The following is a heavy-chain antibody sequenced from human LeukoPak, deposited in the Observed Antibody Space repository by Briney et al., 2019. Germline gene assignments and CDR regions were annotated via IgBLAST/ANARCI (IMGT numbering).Heavy chain of an antibody. CDR2: ISSSGSTI. CDR1: GFTFSSYE. D-gene: IGHD7-27*01. Sequence: GGSLRLSCAASGFTFSSYEMNWVRQAPGKGLEWVSYISSSGSTIYYADFVKGRFIISRDNAKNTLYLEMNSLREEDTAVYYCARNNWGIDYWGRGALVTVSS. CDR3: ARNNWGIDY. J-gene: IGHJ4*02. V-gene: IGHV3-48*03.